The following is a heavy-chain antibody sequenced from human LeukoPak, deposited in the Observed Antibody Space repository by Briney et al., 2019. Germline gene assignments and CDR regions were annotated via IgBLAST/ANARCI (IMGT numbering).Heavy chain of an antibody. Sequence: SETLSLTRTAPAGSTSSYHWSRIRQPAGKGVEFIGRIYTSGSTNYNPSLKSRVTMSVDTSKNQFSLKLSSVTAADTAVYYCARDSGAIAVVRFDYWGQGTLVTVSS. CDR1: AGSTSSYH. J-gene: IGHJ4*02. CDR2: IYTSGST. D-gene: IGHD6-19*01. CDR3: ARDSGAIAVVRFDY. V-gene: IGHV4-4*07.